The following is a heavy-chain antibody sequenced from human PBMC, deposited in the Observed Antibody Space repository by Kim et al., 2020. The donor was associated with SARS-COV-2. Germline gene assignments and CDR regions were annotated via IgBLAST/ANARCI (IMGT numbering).Heavy chain of an antibody. D-gene: IGHD1-1*01. Sequence: GESLKISCKGSGYSFTSYWIGWVRQMPGKGLEWMGIIYPGDSDTRYSPSFQGQVTISADKSISTAYLQWSSLKASDTAMYYCARRPPTTGTKGGAVDIWGQGTMVTVSS. CDR2: IYPGDSDT. CDR3: ARRPPTTGTKGGAVDI. CDR1: GYSFTSYW. V-gene: IGHV5-51*01. J-gene: IGHJ3*02.